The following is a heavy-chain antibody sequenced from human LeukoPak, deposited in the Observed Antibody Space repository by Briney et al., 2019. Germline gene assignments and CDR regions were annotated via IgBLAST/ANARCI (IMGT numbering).Heavy chain of an antibody. CDR2: ISSNGGST. Sequence: PGGSLRLSCAASGFTFSNYAMHWVRQAPGQGQDYVSAISSNGGSTYCANSVKGRFTVSRDNSKNTLYLQMGSLRAEDMAVYYCARLYCSSTSCPFDYWGQGTLVTVSS. CDR3: ARLYCSSTSCPFDY. V-gene: IGHV3-64*01. CDR1: GFTFSNYA. J-gene: IGHJ4*02. D-gene: IGHD2-2*01.